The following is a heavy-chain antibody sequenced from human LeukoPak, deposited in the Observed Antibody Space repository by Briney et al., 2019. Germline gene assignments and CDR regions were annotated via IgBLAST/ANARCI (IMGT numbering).Heavy chain of an antibody. Sequence: QAGGSLRLSFTTPKFNFRNYGLTWVRQAPGKEQEWVSSISGNGGSTQYAASVQGRFTISRDNSKNTLYLQMNSLRGEDTAVYYCAKDPNGDYIGAFDIWGQGTMVTVSS. D-gene: IGHD4-17*01. CDR2: ISGNGGST. V-gene: IGHV3-23*01. J-gene: IGHJ3*02. CDR1: KFNFRNYG. CDR3: AKDPNGDYIGAFDI.